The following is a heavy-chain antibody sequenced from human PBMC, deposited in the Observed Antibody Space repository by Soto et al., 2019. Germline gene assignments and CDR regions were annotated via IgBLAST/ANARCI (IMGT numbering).Heavy chain of an antibody. CDR1: GNTFSNYA. CDR3: ASQMAPGDYYYAMDV. J-gene: IGHJ6*02. V-gene: IGHV1-69*12. D-gene: IGHD2-8*01. CDR2: TVPIFGTA. Sequence: QVQLVQSGAEVKMPGSSVKVSCKASGNTFSNYAISWVRQAPGQGLEWMGGTVPIFGTANYAHKLQARVTVTADESTSKVYLELSSLSAEDTAVYYCASQMAPGDYYYAMDVWGQGTTVTVSS.